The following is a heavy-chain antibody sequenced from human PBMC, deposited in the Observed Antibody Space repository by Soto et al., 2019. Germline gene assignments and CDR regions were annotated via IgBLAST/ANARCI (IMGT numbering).Heavy chain of an antibody. J-gene: IGHJ4*02. CDR2: ISSTTNYI. V-gene: IGHV3-21*01. Sequence: EVQLVESGGGLVKPGGSLRLSCAASGFTFTRYSMNWVRQAPGKGLEWVSSISSTTNYIYYADSMKGRFTVSRDNAKNSVYLEMNSLSAEDTALYYCARESEDLTSNFDYWCQGTLVTVSS. CDR3: ARESEDLTSNFDY. CDR1: GFTFTRYS.